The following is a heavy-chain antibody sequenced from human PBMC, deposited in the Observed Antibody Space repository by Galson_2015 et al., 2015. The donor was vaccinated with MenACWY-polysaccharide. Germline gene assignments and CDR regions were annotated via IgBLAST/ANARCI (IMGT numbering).Heavy chain of an antibody. J-gene: IGHJ4*02. CDR3: ARFLDSSGYYGDY. D-gene: IGHD3-22*01. V-gene: IGHV4-59*08. CDR1: GGSISSYY. Sequence: ETLSLTCTVSGGSISSYYWSWIRQPPGKGLEWIGYIYYSGSTNYNPSLKSRVTISVDASKNQFSLKLSSVTAADTAVYYCARFLDSSGYYGDYWGQGTLVTVSS. CDR2: IYYSGST.